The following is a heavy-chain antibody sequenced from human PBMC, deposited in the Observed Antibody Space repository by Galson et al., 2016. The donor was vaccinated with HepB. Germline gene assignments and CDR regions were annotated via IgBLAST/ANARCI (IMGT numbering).Heavy chain of an antibody. Sequence: SVKVSCKGSGFTFLNYAIHWVRQAPGQGLEWMGWINAGNEDTKYSQKFQGRVTITRDRSASTAYLELSSLTSEDTAVYYCARAPPYSANHYQSFDIWGHGTLVSVSS. CDR3: ARAPPYSANHYQSFDI. V-gene: IGHV1-3*01. J-gene: IGHJ3*02. D-gene: IGHD1-26*01. CDR2: INAGNEDT. CDR1: GFTFLNYA.